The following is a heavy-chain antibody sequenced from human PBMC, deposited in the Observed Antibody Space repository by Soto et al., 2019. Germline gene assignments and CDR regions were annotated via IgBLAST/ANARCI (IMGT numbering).Heavy chain of an antibody. V-gene: IGHV4-39*01. Sequence: ETLSLTCTVSGGSISSSSYYWGWIRQPPGKGLEWIGSIYYSGSTYYNPSLKSRVTISVDTSKNQFSLKLSSVTAADTAVYYCARHVLVPARNFDPPGQGTLVTVSS. J-gene: IGHJ5*02. D-gene: IGHD2-2*01. CDR1: GGSISSSSYY. CDR2: IYYSGST. CDR3: ARHVLVPARNFDP.